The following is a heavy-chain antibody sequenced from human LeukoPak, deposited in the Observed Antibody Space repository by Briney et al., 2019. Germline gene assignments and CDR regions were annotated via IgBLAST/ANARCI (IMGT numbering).Heavy chain of an antibody. CDR2: ISSSSSYI. CDR3: ASHHYYYDSSGYYYDDGYFDY. J-gene: IGHJ4*01. V-gene: IGHV3-21*01. D-gene: IGHD3-22*01. Sequence: GGSLRLSCAASGFTFSSYSMNWVRQAPGKGLEWVSSISSSSSYIYYADSVKGRFTISRDNAKNSLYLQMNSLRAEDTAVYYCASHHYYYDSSGYYYDDGYFDYWGQEPWSPSPQ. CDR1: GFTFSSYS.